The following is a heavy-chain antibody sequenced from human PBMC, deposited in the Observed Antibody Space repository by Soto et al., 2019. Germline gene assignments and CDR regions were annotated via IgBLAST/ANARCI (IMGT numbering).Heavy chain of an antibody. D-gene: IGHD5-12*01. V-gene: IGHV3-64*01. J-gene: IGHJ4*02. CDR1: GFTFSSYA. CDR3: ARDMGGYSGYVLDY. Sequence: EVQLVESGGGLVQPGGSLRLSCAASGFTFSSYAMHWVRQAPGKGLEYVSAISSNGGSTYYANSVKGRFTIYRDNSKNTLYLQMGRLRAEDMAVYYCARDMGGYSGYVLDYWGQGTLVTVSS. CDR2: ISSNGGST.